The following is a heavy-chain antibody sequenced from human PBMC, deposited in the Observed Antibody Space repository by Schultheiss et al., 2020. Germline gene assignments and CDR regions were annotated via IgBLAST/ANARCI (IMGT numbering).Heavy chain of an antibody. Sequence: ASVKVSCKVSGYTLTELSMHWVRQAPGKGLEWMGWINPNSGGTNYAQKFQGWVTMTRDTSISTAYMELSRLRSDDTAVYYCARDGRDNGWYVKGSWFDPWGQGTLVTVSS. CDR3: ARDGRDNGWYVKGSWFDP. J-gene: IGHJ5*02. CDR1: GYTLTELS. CDR2: INPNSGGT. V-gene: IGHV1-2*04. D-gene: IGHD6-19*01.